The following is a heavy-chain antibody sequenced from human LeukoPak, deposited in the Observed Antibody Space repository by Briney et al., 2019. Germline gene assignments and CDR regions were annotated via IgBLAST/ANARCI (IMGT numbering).Heavy chain of an antibody. V-gene: IGHV3-23*01. CDR1: GFTFSSYE. CDR2: ISGSGGST. CDR3: AKEKYSSSSNWFDP. D-gene: IGHD6-13*01. J-gene: IGHJ5*02. Sequence: GGSLRLSCAASGFTFSSYEMNWVRQAPGKGLEWVSAISGSGGSTYYADSVKGRFTISRDNSKNTLYLQMNSLRAEDTAVYYCAKEKYSSSSNWFDPWGQGTLVTVSS.